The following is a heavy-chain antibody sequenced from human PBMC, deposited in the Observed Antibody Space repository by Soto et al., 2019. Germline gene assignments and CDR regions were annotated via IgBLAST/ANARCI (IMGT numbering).Heavy chain of an antibody. V-gene: IGHV1-2*02. CDR2: INPNSGGA. Sequence: GASVKVSCKASGYTFTDYYIHWVRQAPGQGLEWIGWINPNSGGANFAQKFQGRVSLTRDTSTNTAYMPLRSLISVDTAVYYCARDGRARYCSGGSCSFRLSWLDPWGQGTLVTVSS. D-gene: IGHD2-15*01. CDR1: GYTFTDYY. CDR3: ARDGRARYCSGGSCSFRLSWLDP. J-gene: IGHJ5*02.